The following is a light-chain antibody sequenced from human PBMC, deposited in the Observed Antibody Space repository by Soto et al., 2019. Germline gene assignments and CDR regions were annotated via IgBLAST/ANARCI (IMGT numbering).Light chain of an antibody. Sequence: VTQAPFVLSASVGHRLTITCGASQGISSYLVWYQQKAGKAPKSLIYAASTLQTGVPSRFSGSGSGTEFNLTIRCLQPEDSATYYCGPHSSLAVTVGQGTRLEIK. CDR1: QGISSY. CDR3: GPHSSLAVT. J-gene: IGKJ5*01. V-gene: IGKV1-9*01. CDR2: AAS.